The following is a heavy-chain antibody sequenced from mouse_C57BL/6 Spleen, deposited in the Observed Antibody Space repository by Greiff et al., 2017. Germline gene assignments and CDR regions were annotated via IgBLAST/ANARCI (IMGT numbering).Heavy chain of an antibody. Sequence: VQLQQSGPELVKPGASVKISCKASGYSFTGYYMTWVKQSPEKSLEWIGEINPSTGGTTYNQKFKAKATLTVDKSSSTAYMQLKSLTSEDSAVYYCERWGFTTVVGEDWYFDVWGTGTTVTVSS. D-gene: IGHD1-1*01. CDR1: GYSFTGYY. J-gene: IGHJ1*03. CDR3: ERWGFTTVVGEDWYFDV. V-gene: IGHV1-42*01. CDR2: INPSTGGT.